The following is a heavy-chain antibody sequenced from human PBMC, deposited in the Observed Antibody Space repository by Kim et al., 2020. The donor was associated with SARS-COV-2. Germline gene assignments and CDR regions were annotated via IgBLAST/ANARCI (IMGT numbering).Heavy chain of an antibody. V-gene: IGHV3-30*18. CDR3: AKDLDSSGSIDY. CDR1: GFTFSSYG. CDR2: ISYDGSNK. J-gene: IGHJ4*02. Sequence: GGSLRLSCAASGFTFSSYGMHWVSQAPGKGLEWVAVISYDGSNKYYADSVKGRFTISRDNSKNTLYLQMNSLRAEDTAVYYCAKDLDSSGSIDYWGQGTLVTVSS. D-gene: IGHD3-22*01.